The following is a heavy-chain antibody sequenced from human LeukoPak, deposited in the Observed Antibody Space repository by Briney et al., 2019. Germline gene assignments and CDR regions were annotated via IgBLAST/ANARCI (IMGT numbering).Heavy chain of an antibody. CDR3: ASGTAPYYYDSSGYYLDY. CDR2: IIPIFGTA. J-gene: IGHJ4*02. Sequence: ASVKVSCKASGGTFSSYAISWVRQAPGQGLEWMGGIIPIFGTANYAQKFQGRVTITADESTSTAYMELSSLRSEDTVVYYCASGTAPYYYDSSGYYLDYWGQGTLVTVSS. CDR1: GGTFSSYA. V-gene: IGHV1-69*13. D-gene: IGHD3-22*01.